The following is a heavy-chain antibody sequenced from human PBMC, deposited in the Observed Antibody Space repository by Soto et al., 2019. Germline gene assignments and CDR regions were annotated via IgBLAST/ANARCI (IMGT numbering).Heavy chain of an antibody. CDR3: ARPTYYYDSSGPPAY. Sequence: GGSLRLSCAASGFTFSTYSMNWVRQAPGKGLEWVSYISSSSSTIFYTDTVKGRFTVSRDNAKNSLYLQMNSLRAEDTAFYYCARPTYYYDSSGPPAYWGQGTLVTVSS. J-gene: IGHJ4*02. D-gene: IGHD3-22*01. CDR1: GFTFSTYS. CDR2: ISSSSSTI. V-gene: IGHV3-48*01.